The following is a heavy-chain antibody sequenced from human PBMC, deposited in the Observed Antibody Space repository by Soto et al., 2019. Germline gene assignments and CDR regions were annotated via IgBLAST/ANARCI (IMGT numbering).Heavy chain of an antibody. CDR2: IYHSGST. CDR1: GGSISSSNW. V-gene: IGHV4-4*02. D-gene: IGHD2-15*01. J-gene: IGHJ6*02. CDR3: ARYCSGGSCYPNYYYYGMDG. Sequence: QVQLQESGPGLVKPSGTLSLTCAVSGGSISSSNWWSWVRQPPGKGLEWIGEIYHSGSTNYNPSPKGRVTISVDKSKNQCPLKLSSVTAADTAGYYCARYCSGGSCYPNYYYYGMDGWGQGTTVTVSS.